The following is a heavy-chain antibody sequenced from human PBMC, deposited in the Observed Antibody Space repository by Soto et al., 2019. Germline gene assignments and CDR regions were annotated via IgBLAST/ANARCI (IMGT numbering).Heavy chain of an antibody. J-gene: IGHJ6*02. CDR1: GGTFSSYT. V-gene: IGHV1-69*02. Sequence: SVKVSCKASGGTFSSYTISWVRQAPGQGLEWMGRIIPILGIANYAQKFQGRVTITADKSTSTAYMELSSLRSEDTAVYYCASSLLGYCSGGSCYYYYYGMDVWGQGTTVTVSS. D-gene: IGHD2-15*01. CDR2: IIPILGIA. CDR3: ASSLLGYCSGGSCYYYYYGMDV.